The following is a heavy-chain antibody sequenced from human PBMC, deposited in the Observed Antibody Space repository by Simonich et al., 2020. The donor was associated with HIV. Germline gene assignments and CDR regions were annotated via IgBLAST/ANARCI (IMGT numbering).Heavy chain of an antibody. CDR2: INHSGST. D-gene: IGHD2-2*01. CDR1: GGSFSGYY. V-gene: IGHV4-34*01. CDR3: ARGFYQRLYYFDY. J-gene: IGHJ4*02. Sequence: QVQLQQWGAGLLKPSETLSLTCAVYGGSFSGYYWSWIRQPPGKGLEWIGEINHSGSTNSNPSLMSRVTISVDTSKNQFSLKLSSVTAADTAVYYCARGFYQRLYYFDYWGQGTLVTVSS.